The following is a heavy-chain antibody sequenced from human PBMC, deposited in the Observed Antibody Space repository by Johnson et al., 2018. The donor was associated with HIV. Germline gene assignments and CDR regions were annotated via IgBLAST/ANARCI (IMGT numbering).Heavy chain of an antibody. V-gene: IGHV3-30*18. Sequence: QMMLVESGGDVVQPGKSLRLSCAASGFTFSSYGMHWVRQAPGKGLQWVAGLSYDGVKYYAASVMGRFTISRDNSKNTVSLQMNSLRAEDTAVYYCAKRYSGSLRDTFDIWGQGTMVAVSS. D-gene: IGHD1-26*01. CDR3: AKRYSGSLRDTFDI. CDR1: GFTFSSYG. J-gene: IGHJ3*02. CDR2: LSYDGVK.